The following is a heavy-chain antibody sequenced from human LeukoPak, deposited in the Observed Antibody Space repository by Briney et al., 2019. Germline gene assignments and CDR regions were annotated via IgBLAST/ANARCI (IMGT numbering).Heavy chain of an antibody. CDR1: GFTFSSYA. V-gene: IGHV3-23*01. CDR2: ISGSGGST. J-gene: IGHJ4*02. CDR3: AKMGWEAVVVPAAIPY. Sequence: GGSLRLSCAASGFTFSSYAMSWVRPAPGEGLEWVSAISGSGGSTYYADSVKGRFTISRDNSKNTLYLQMNSLRAEDTAVYYCAKMGWEAVVVPAAIPYWGQGTLVTVSS. D-gene: IGHD2-2*01.